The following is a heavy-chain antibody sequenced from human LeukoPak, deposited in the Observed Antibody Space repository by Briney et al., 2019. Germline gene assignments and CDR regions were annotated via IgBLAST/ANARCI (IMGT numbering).Heavy chain of an antibody. V-gene: IGHV3-30*02. CDR3: AKNFCSSPSCYPPPLSAPTAYYMDV. CDR2: IRYDGSNK. D-gene: IGHD2-2*01. Sequence: PGGSLRLSCAASGFTFSSYGMHWVRQAPGKGLEWVAFIRYDGSNKYYADSVKGRFTISRDNSKNTLYLQMNSLRAEDTAVYYGAKNFCSSPSCYPPPLSAPTAYYMDVGGKGPTVTVSS. J-gene: IGHJ6*03. CDR1: GFTFSSYG.